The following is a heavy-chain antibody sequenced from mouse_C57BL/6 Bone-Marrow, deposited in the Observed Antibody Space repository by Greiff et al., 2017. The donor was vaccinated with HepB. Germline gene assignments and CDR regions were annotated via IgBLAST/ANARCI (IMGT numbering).Heavy chain of an antibody. D-gene: IGHD1-1*01. V-gene: IGHV2-6-1*01. Sequence: QVQLKESGPGLVAPSQSLSITCTVSGFSLTSYGVHWVRQPPGKGLEWLVVIWSDGSTTYNSALKSRLSISKDNSKSQVFLKMNSLQTDDSAMYYCARHNYYGSFFDYWGQGTTLTVSS. J-gene: IGHJ2*01. CDR2: IWSDGST. CDR1: GFSLTSYG. CDR3: ARHNYYGSFFDY.